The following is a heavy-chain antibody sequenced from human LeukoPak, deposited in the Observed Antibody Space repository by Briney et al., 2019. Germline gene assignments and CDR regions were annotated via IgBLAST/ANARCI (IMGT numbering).Heavy chain of an antibody. Sequence: ASVKVSCKASGYTFTSYGISWVRQAPGQGLEWMGIIYSGDSDTRYSPSFQGQVTISADKSISTAYLQWSSLKASDTAMYYCARRCSGGSCYSKVGFDIWGQGTMVTVSS. V-gene: IGHV5-51*01. CDR2: IYSGDSDT. D-gene: IGHD2-15*01. CDR3: ARRCSGGSCYSKVGFDI. J-gene: IGHJ3*02. CDR1: GYTFTSYG.